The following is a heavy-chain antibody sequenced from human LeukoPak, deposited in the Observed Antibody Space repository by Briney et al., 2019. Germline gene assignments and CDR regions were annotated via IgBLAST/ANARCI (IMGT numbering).Heavy chain of an antibody. CDR2: VSGYDGNT. D-gene: IGHD3-22*01. J-gene: IGHJ4*02. CDR1: GYTFSRHG. Sequence: ASVKVSCKTSGYTFSRHGITWVRQAPGQGLEWMGWVSGYDGNTNYAQNVQGRVTMTTDTSTNTAYMELRSLRSDDTAVYYCAKDIHPGLDSGASCCFDYWGQGTPVTVSS. CDR3: AKDIHPGLDSGASCCFDY. V-gene: IGHV1-18*01.